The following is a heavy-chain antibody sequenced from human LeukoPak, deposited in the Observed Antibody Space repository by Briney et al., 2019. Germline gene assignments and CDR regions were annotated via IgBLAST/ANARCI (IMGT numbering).Heavy chain of an antibody. CDR2: ISSSSSYI. CDR1: GFTFSSYS. J-gene: IGHJ4*02. CDR3: ARAEYYYDSSGYTFFDY. V-gene: IGHV3-21*01. Sequence: GGSLRLSCAASGFTFSSYSMNWVRQAPGKGLEWVSSISSSSSYIYYADSVKGRFTISRDNAKNSLYPQMNSLRAEDTAVYYCARAEYYYDSSGYTFFDYWGQGTLVTVSS. D-gene: IGHD3-22*01.